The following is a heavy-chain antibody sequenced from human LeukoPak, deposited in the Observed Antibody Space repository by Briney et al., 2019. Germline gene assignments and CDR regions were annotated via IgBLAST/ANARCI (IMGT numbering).Heavy chain of an antibody. D-gene: IGHD1-1*01. CDR2: IYPADSDT. V-gene: IGHV5-51*01. CDR3: ARHAETGLWFDP. J-gene: IGHJ5*02. Sequence: GESLKISCEGSGGSFTKFWIGWVRQMPGKGLELMGIIYPADSDTRYSPSFQGQVTISADKSISTAYLQWSSLKASDTAMYYCARHAETGLWFDPWGQGTLVTVSS. CDR1: GGSFTKFW.